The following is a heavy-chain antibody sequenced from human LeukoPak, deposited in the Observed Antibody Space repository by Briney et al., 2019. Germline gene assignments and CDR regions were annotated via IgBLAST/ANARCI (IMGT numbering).Heavy chain of an antibody. V-gene: IGHV1-18*01. CDR1: GYTFTSYG. D-gene: IGHD1-26*01. CDR3: ARMTYSGSYGEIDY. Sequence: GASVKVSCKASGYTFTSYGISWVRQAPGQELEWMGWISAYNGNTNYAQKLQGRVTMTTDTSTSTAYMELRSLRSDDTAVYYCARMTYSGSYGEIDYWGQGTLVTVSS. J-gene: IGHJ4*02. CDR2: ISAYNGNT.